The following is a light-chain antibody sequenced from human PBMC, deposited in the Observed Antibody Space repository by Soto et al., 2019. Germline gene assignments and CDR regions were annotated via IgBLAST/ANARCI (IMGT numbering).Light chain of an antibody. J-gene: IGLJ1*01. V-gene: IGLV2-23*02. CDR1: SSDVGSYNL. CDR2: EVS. Sequence: QSVLAQPASVSGSPGRSITISYTGTSSDVGSYNLVSWYQQHPGKAPKLMIYEVSKRPSGVSNRFSGSKSGNTASLTISGPQAEDEADYYCCSYAGSSPYVFGTGTKVTVL. CDR3: CSYAGSSPYV.